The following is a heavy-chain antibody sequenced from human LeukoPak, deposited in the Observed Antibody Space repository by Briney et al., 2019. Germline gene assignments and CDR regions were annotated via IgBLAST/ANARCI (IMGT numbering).Heavy chain of an antibody. J-gene: IGHJ4*02. D-gene: IGHD5-24*01. Sequence: PSETLSLTCTVSGGSISSYYWSWIRQPPGKGLEWIGYIYYSGSTNYNPSLKSRVTISVDTSKNQFSLKLSSVTAADTAVYYCARGGEMATTQALDHWGQGTLVTVSS. CDR2: IYYSGST. CDR1: GGSISSYY. CDR3: ARGGEMATTQALDH. V-gene: IGHV4-59*08.